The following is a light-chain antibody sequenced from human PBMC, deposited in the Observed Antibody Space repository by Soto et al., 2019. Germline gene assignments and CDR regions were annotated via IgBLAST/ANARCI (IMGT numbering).Light chain of an antibody. CDR3: QQSDYASRYK. Sequence: EIVLTQSPGTLSLSPGDRATLSCRASQSINTRYAAWYQQKPGQPPRLLIYATSSRSPGIPDRFSGSGSGTNFILSIVRVEHEDLAVHYCQQSDYASRYKFGHATNRHIK. J-gene: IGKJ2*01. V-gene: IGKV3-20*01. CDR2: ATS. CDR1: QSINTRY.